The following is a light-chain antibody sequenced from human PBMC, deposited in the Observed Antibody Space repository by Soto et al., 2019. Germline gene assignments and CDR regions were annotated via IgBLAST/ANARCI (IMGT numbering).Light chain of an antibody. CDR1: RSVGSS. Sequence: EIVLTQSPATLSLSPGERATLSCRASRSVGSSLAWYQQKPGQAPRLLIYDASNRATGIPARFSGSGSGTDFTLTISSLEPEDFAVYYCQQRRNWPSGITFGQGTRLEIK. CDR2: DAS. V-gene: IGKV3-11*01. J-gene: IGKJ5*01. CDR3: QQRRNWPSGIT.